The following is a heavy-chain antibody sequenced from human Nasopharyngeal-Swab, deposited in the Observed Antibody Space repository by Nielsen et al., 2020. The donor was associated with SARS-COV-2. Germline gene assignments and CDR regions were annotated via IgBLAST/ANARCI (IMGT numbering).Heavy chain of an antibody. D-gene: IGHD6-19*01. J-gene: IGHJ6*02. CDR3: ARIPGYSSGWYSGGMDV. CDR2: IDWDDDK. CDR1: GFSLSTSGMC. V-gene: IGHV2-70*01. Sequence: SGPTLVQPTQTLTLTCTFSGFSLSTSGMCVSWIRQPPGKALEWLALIDWDDDKYYSTSLKTRLTISKDTSKNQVVLTMTNVDPVDTATYYCARIPGYSSGWYSGGMDVWGQGTTVTVSS.